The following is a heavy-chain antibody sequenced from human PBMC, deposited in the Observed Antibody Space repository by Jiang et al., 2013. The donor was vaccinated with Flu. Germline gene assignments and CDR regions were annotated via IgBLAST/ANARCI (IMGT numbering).Heavy chain of an antibody. CDR1: GYSFTSYW. V-gene: IGHV5-51*01. Sequence: KISCKGSGYSFTSYWIGWVRQMPGKGLEWMGIIYPGDSDTRYSPSFQGQVTISADKSISTAYLQWSSLKASDTAMYYCARHPDASNYGAYFDYWGQGTLVTVSS. CDR3: ARHPDASNYGAYFDY. J-gene: IGHJ4*02. D-gene: IGHD4-11*01. CDR2: IYPGDSDT.